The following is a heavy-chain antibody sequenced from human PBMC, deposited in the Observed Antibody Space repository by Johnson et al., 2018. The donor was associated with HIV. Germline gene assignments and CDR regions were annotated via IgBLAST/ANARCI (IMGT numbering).Heavy chain of an antibody. D-gene: IGHD6-19*01. CDR1: GFTVSSNY. Sequence: VQLVESGGGVVQPGRSLRLSCAASGFTVSSNYMSWVRQAPGKGLEWVSVIYSGGSTYYADSVKGRFTISRDNSKNTLYLQMNSLRAEDTAVYYCARKQWLEIPSDALDVWGQGTMVTVSS. CDR2: IYSGGST. V-gene: IGHV3-66*01. CDR3: ARKQWLEIPSDALDV. J-gene: IGHJ3*01.